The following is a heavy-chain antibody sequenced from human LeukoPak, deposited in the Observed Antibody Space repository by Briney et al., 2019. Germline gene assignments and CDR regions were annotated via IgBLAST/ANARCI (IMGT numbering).Heavy chain of an antibody. D-gene: IGHD1-7*01. V-gene: IGHV4-59*08. J-gene: IGHJ5*02. CDR1: GGSISSYY. Sequence: TPSETLSLTCTVSGGSISSYYWSWIRQPPGKGLEWIGYIYYSGSTNYNPSLKSQVTISVDTSKNQFSLKLSSVTAADTAVYYCARHYNWNFRFDPWGQGTLVTVSP. CDR2: IYYSGST. CDR3: ARHYNWNFRFDP.